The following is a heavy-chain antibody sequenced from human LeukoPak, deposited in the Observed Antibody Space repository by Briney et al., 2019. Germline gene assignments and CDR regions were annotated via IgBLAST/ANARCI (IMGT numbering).Heavy chain of an antibody. J-gene: IGHJ4*02. D-gene: IGHD6-13*01. CDR3: ARGSVGAAGRLYS. Sequence: PGGSLRLSCAASGFTVSRIYMNWVRQAPGKGLEWVSVIYSGGTTYYADSVEGRFTISRDNSKNTLSLHLNSLTVEDTAVYYCARGSVGAAGRLYSWGQGALVTVSS. CDR1: GFTVSRIY. CDR2: IYSGGTT. V-gene: IGHV3-66*01.